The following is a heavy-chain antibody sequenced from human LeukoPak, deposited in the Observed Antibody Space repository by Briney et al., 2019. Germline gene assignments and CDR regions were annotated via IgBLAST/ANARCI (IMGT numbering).Heavy chain of an antibody. D-gene: IGHD3-10*01. Sequence: SVKVSCKASGGTFSSYAISWVRQAPGQGLEWMGGIIPIFGTANYAQKFQGRVTITTDESTSTAYMELSSLRSEDTAVYYFATSGDGSGSYYNRFDYWGQGTLVTVSS. V-gene: IGHV1-69*05. CDR3: ATSGDGSGSYYNRFDY. CDR2: IIPIFGTA. J-gene: IGHJ4*02. CDR1: GGTFSSYA.